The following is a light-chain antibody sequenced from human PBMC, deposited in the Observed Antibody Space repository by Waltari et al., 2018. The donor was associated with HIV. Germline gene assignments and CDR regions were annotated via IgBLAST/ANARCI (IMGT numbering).Light chain of an antibody. CDR2: TND. Sequence: SVLTQPPSASGTPGPRVTISSSGDSSNIGRNSLYSYQQLPGTAPKPLVYTNDQRPSGVPDRFSGSNSGTSASLAISGLRSEDEADYYCATWDDDLSTWLFGGGTKLTVL. V-gene: IGLV1-47*01. CDR3: ATWDDDLSTWL. J-gene: IGLJ3*02. CDR1: SSNIGRNS.